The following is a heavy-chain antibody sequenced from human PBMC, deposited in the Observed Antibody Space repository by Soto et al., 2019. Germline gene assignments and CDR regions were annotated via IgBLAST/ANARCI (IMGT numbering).Heavy chain of an antibody. CDR1: GFTFSGSA. Sequence: GGSLRLSCAASGFTFSGSAMHWVRQAPGKGLEWVGRIRSKANSYATAYAASVKGRFTISRDDSKNTAYLQMNSLKTEDTAVYYCTSSGSYARYWGQGTLVTVSS. D-gene: IGHD1-26*01. CDR2: IRSKANSYAT. J-gene: IGHJ4*02. CDR3: TSSGSYARY. V-gene: IGHV3-73*01.